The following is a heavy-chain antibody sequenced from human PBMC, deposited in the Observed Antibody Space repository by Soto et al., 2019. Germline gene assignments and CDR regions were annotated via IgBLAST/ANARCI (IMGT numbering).Heavy chain of an antibody. CDR1: GGSITSGGYY. J-gene: IGHJ4*02. CDR3: ARKQAGYFYGIDY. Sequence: PSETLSLTCTVSGGSITSGGYYWSWIRQHPGKGLEWLGYIYDSGSTIYNPSLKSRITLSVDTSKNQFSLKLSSVTVADTAVYFCARKQAGYFYGIDYWGQGTLVTVSS. D-gene: IGHD3-10*01. CDR2: IYDSGST. V-gene: IGHV4-31*03.